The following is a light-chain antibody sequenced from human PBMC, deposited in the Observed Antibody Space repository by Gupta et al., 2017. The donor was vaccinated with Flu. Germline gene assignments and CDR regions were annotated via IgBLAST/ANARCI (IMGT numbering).Light chain of an antibody. V-gene: IGKV3D-7*01. CDR2: GAS. CDR1: RRSSSSY. CDR3: QQSDSTPCT. Sequence: TLSSSPGERAITLCSRGRRSSSSYLTWYQQKPGKAPRLLIYGASSRATGIPARFSGSGSGTDFTLTVSRLQPEDFAGYYCQQSDSTPCTFGQGTKVDIK. J-gene: IGKJ2*02.